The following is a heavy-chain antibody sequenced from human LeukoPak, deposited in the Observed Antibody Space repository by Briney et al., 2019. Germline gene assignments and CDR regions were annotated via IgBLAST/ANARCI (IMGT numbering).Heavy chain of an antibody. CDR1: GFTFSSYA. CDR3: AKNYYDSSGHFDH. V-gene: IGHV3-23*01. D-gene: IGHD3-22*01. Sequence: GGSLRLSCAASGFTFSSYAMNWVRQAPGKGLEWLSSISASGGTTYYADSVKGRFTISRDISKNTLYLQMNSLRAEDTALYYCAKNYYDSSGHFDHWGQGTLVTVSS. J-gene: IGHJ4*02. CDR2: ISASGGTT.